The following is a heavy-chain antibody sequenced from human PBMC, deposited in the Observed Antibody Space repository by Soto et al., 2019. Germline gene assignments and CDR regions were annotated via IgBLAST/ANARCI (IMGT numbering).Heavy chain of an antibody. Sequence: PSETLCVTWAVSGGSISSGGYSWSWIRQPPGKGLEWIGYIYHSGSTYYNPSLKSRVTISVDTSKNQLSLKLSSVSAADTAVYYCTRGPSGDKVDYWGQGTRVTVSS. J-gene: IGHJ4*02. CDR1: GGSISSGGYS. D-gene: IGHD7-27*01. CDR2: IYHSGST. V-gene: IGHV4-30-2*05. CDR3: TRGPSGDKVDY.